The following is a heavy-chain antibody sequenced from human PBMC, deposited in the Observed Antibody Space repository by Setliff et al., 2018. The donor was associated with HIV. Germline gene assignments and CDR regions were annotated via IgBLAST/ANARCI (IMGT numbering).Heavy chain of an antibody. Sequence: PSETLSLTCAVSGGSLSGFYWNWIRQPPGKGLEWIGEITPSGSTNYNPSLKGRVTMSVDTSKNQFSLNLSSVTAADTAVYYCARDRMPMASWVPDKWGQGTLVTVSS. J-gene: IGHJ4*02. CDR2: ITPSGST. CDR1: GGSLSGFY. D-gene: IGHD2-2*01. CDR3: ARDRMPMASWVPDK. V-gene: IGHV4-34*01.